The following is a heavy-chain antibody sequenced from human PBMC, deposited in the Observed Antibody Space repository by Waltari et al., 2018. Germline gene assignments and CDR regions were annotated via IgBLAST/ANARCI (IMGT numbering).Heavy chain of an antibody. Sequence: QLQLQASGPGLARPSETLSLTRPVSGGSISSSSYYWGWLRQPPGKGLEWIGSIYYSGNTYYNPSLKSRVTISVDTSKNQFSLNLTSVTAADTAVYYCARVVDYDILTGRMYYFDYWGQGTLVTVSS. J-gene: IGHJ4*02. CDR2: IYYSGNT. D-gene: IGHD3-9*01. V-gene: IGHV4-39*07. CDR3: ARVVDYDILTGRMYYFDY. CDR1: GGSISSSSYY.